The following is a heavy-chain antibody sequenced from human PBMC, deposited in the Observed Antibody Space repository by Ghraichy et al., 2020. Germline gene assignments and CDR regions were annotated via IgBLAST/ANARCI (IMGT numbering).Heavy chain of an antibody. V-gene: IGHV4-4*09. Sequence: SETLSLTCTVSGGSISSYYWSWIRQPPGKGLEWIGYIYTSGSTNYNPSLKSRVTISVDTSKNQFSLKLSSVTAADTAVYYCARHVDYYDAYQEVYFDYWGQGTLVTVSS. CDR2: IYTSGST. CDR1: GGSISSYY. D-gene: IGHD3-22*01. CDR3: ARHVDYYDAYQEVYFDY. J-gene: IGHJ4*02.